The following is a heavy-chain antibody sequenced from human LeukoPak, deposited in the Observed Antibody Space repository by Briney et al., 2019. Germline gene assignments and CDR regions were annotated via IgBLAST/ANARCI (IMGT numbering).Heavy chain of an antibody. J-gene: IGHJ4*02. Sequence: ASVKASCKASGYTFTTHGLSWVRQAPGQGPEWMGRISGYNGNTNYAQEFQGRVTMTTDTSTNTAYMELRSLRSDDTAVYYCAMWAGIAEAGFEGPFDYWGQGPLVTVSS. V-gene: IGHV1-18*01. D-gene: IGHD6-19*01. CDR1: GYTFTTHG. CDR3: AMWAGIAEAGFEGPFDY. CDR2: ISGYNGNT.